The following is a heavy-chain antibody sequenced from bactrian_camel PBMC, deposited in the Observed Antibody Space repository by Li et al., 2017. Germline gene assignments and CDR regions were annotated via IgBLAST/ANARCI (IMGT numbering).Heavy chain of an antibody. CDR2: IDAGGTI. CDR1: RYTYSGYS. J-gene: IGHJ4*01. D-gene: IGHD6*01. V-gene: IGHV3S53*01. Sequence: HVQLVESGGGSVQTGGSLRLSCATSRYTYSGYSMGWFRQPPGLGREGVAFIDAGGTITYVNAVKGRFTISQDNAKNTVYLQMVRLKPEDTAVYYCAADGRIAGVGWYVPCGHWGQGTQVTVS. CDR3: AADGRIAGVGWYVPCGH.